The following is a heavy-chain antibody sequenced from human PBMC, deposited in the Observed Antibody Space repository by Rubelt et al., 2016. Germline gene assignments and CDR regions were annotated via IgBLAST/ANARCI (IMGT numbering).Heavy chain of an antibody. CDR2: IKQDGGEK. J-gene: IGHJ4*02. Sequence: EVQLVESGGGLVQPGGSLRLSCAASGFIFSRYWMAWVRQAPGKGLEWVANIKQDGGEKYYAASVKGRFTISRENAKSSMYLQMNSLRVEDTAVYYCATSWDYWGQGTLVAVSS. V-gene: IGHV3-7*01. CDR1: GFIFSRYW. CDR3: ATSWDY.